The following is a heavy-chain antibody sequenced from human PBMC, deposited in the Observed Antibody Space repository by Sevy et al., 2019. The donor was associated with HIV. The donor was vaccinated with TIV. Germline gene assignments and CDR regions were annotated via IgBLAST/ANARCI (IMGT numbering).Heavy chain of an antibody. V-gene: IGHV3-30*18. J-gene: IGHJ4*02. CDR2: ISYDGSNK. CDR3: AKCRPHYDFWSGPLDY. D-gene: IGHD3-3*01. Sequence: GGSLRLSCAASGFTFSSYGMHWVRQAPGKGLEWVAVISYDGSNKYCADSVKGRFTISRDNSKNTLYLQMNSLRAEDTAVYCCAKCRPHYDFWSGPLDYWGQGTLVTVSS. CDR1: GFTFSSYG.